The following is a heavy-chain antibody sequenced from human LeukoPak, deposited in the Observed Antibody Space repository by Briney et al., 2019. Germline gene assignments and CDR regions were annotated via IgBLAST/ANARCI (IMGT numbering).Heavy chain of an antibody. CDR2: IFTSGST. CDR1: GGSISSGSYY. CDR3: ASQLGYFDD. D-gene: IGHD1-1*01. J-gene: IGHJ4*02. Sequence: TSQTLSLTCTVSGGSISSGSYYWSWIRQPAGKGLEWIGRIFTSGSTNYNPSLKSRVTVSLNRSKNQFSLKLSSVTAADTAVYYCASQLGYFDDWGQGTLVTVSS. V-gene: IGHV4-61*02.